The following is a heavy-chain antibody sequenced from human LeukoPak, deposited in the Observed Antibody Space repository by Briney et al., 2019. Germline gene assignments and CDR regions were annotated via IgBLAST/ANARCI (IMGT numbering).Heavy chain of an antibody. CDR1: GYSFTSYW. Sequence: GESLKISCKGSGYSFTSYWIGWVPQMPGKGLEWMGIIYPGDSDTRYSPSFQGQVTISADKSISTAYLQWSSLKASDTAMYYCARKGYYCGSGSLLPAYNWFDPWGQGTLVTVSS. CDR3: ARKGYYCGSGSLLPAYNWFDP. CDR2: IYPGDSDT. J-gene: IGHJ5*02. V-gene: IGHV5-51*01. D-gene: IGHD3-10*01.